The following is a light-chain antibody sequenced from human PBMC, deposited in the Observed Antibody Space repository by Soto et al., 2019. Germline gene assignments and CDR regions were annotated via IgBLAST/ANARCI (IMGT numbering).Light chain of an antibody. Sequence: DIQMTQSPSSLSASVGNRVTITCRASQGISNYLAWYQQKPGKVPKLLIYATSTLQSGVPSRFSGSGSGTDFTLTITSLHPEDVATYYCQKYSSARWTFGQGTKVEI. J-gene: IGKJ1*01. CDR3: QKYSSARWT. CDR2: ATS. V-gene: IGKV1-27*01. CDR1: QGISNY.